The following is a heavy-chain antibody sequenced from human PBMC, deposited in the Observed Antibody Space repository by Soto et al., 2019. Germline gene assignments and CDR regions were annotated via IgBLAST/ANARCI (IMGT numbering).Heavy chain of an antibody. CDR1: GFTFSSHA. Sequence: EVQVLESGGGLVQPGGSLRLSCAASGFTFSSHAMSWVRQVPGKGLEWVSAISGSGGSTYYADSVKGRVTISRDNSKNTLYLQMNSLRADDAAVYYCAKARGGVDCSSTSCYGGMDVWGQGTTVTVSS. J-gene: IGHJ6*02. D-gene: IGHD2-2*01. CDR3: AKARGGVDCSSTSCYGGMDV. CDR2: ISGSGGST. V-gene: IGHV3-23*01.